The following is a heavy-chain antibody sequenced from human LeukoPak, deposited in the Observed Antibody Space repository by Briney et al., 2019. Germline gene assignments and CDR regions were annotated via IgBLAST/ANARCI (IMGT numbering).Heavy chain of an antibody. D-gene: IGHD1-7*01. CDR3: ARSPATGTTDF. CDR1: GFTFRNHI. CDR2: INHDGNEK. J-gene: IGHJ4*02. Sequence: GGSLRLSCAASGFTFRNHIISWIRQPPGKGLEWVANINHDGNEKYYVDSVMGRFTISRDNAKNSLYLQMNSLSVEDTAVYFCARSPATGTTDFWGQGTLVTVSS. V-gene: IGHV3-7*01.